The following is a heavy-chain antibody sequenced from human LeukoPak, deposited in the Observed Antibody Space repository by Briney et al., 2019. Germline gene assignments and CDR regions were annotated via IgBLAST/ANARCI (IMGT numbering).Heavy chain of an antibody. CDR2: IIPIFGTA. CDR1: GGTFSSYA. J-gene: IGHJ5*02. D-gene: IGHD3-3*01. CDR3: ARDEGYDFWSGYRGFDH. Sequence: SVKVSCKASGGTFSSYAIRWVRQAPGQGLEWMGGIIPIFGTANYAQKFQGRVTITADEATSTAYMEVSSLRYEDTAGYYCARDEGYDFWSGYRGFDHWGQGTLVTVSS. V-gene: IGHV1-69*13.